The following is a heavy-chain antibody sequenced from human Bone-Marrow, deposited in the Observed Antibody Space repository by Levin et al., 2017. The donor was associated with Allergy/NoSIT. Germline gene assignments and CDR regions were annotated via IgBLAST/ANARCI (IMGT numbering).Heavy chain of an antibody. CDR1: GFTFNDYP. CDR3: AKASRVETPYYYFDS. CDR2: ISWNSGSI. Sequence: GGSLRLSCTASGFTFNDYPMHWVRQAPGKGLEWVSGISWNSGSIGYAASVKGRFTISRDNAKNSLYLQMNSLRPEDTALYFCAKASRVETPYYYFDSWGQGTLVTVSS. D-gene: IGHD1-26*01. V-gene: IGHV3-9*01. J-gene: IGHJ4*02.